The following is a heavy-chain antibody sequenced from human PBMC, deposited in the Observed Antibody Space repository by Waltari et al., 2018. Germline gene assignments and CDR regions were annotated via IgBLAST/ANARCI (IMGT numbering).Heavy chain of an antibody. CDR3: ARGPYSGSYPAEYFQH. D-gene: IGHD1-26*01. V-gene: IGHV3-48*01. Sequence: QAPGKGLEWVSYISSSSSTIYYADSVKGRFTISRDNAKNSLYLQMNSLRAEDTAVYYCARGPYSGSYPAEYFQHWGQGTLVTVSS. J-gene: IGHJ1*01. CDR2: ISSSSSTI.